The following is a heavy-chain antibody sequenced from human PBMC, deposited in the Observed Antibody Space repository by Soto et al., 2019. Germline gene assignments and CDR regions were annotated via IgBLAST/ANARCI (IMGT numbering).Heavy chain of an antibody. CDR1: GFNFRDYY. V-gene: IGHV3-11*01. D-gene: IGHD3-10*01. J-gene: IGHJ5*02. Sequence: QIQLVESGGGLVKPGGSLRLSCAASGFNFRDYYMNWLRQAPGKGLEWISYISSSGNLIYYADSVKGRFTISRDNTRNSLSLQMNNLRVEDTAVYYCSRDVHGRGATDLWGQGTRVTVSS. CDR3: SRDVHGRGATDL. CDR2: ISSSGNLI.